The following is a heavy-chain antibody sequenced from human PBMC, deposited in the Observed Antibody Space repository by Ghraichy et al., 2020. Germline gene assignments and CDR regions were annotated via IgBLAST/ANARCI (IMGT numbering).Heavy chain of an antibody. CDR1: GYTFTSYG. CDR2: ISAYNGNT. Sequence: ASVKVSCKASGYTFTSYGISWVRQAPGQGLEWMGWISAYNGNTNYAQKLQGRVTMTTDTSTSTAYMELRSLRSDDTAVYYCARVGSFWSTPRTRDCSSTSCSSMYYFDYWGQGTLVTVSS. D-gene: IGHD2-2*01. CDR3: ARVGSFWSTPRTRDCSSTSCSSMYYFDY. V-gene: IGHV1-18*01. J-gene: IGHJ4*02.